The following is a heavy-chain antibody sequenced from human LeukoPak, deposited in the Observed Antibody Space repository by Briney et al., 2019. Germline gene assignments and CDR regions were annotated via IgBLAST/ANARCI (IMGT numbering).Heavy chain of an antibody. CDR3: VRSITMFQH. Sequence: GGSLRLSCAASGFTFDDYGMSWVRQAPGKGLEWVCGITRNGGSTGYADSVKGRFTISRDNAKNSVYLQMNSLRAEDTALYYCVRSITMFQHWGQGTLDTVS. CDR2: ITRNGGST. CDR1: GFTFDDYG. J-gene: IGHJ1*01. V-gene: IGHV3-20*04. D-gene: IGHD5-24*01.